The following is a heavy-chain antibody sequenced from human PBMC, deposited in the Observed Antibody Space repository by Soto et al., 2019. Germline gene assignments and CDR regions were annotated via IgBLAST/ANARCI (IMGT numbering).Heavy chain of an antibody. CDR1: GGSISGYY. CDR2: IYYSGST. CDR3: ARDSYGDYSFDY. D-gene: IGHD4-17*01. V-gene: IGHV4-59*01. J-gene: IGHJ4*02. Sequence: WETLSLTCTVSGGSISGYYWSWIRQPPGKGLEWIGYIYYSGSTNYNPSLKSRVTISVDTSKNQFSLKLSSVTAADTAVYYCARDSYGDYSFDYWGQGTLVTVSS.